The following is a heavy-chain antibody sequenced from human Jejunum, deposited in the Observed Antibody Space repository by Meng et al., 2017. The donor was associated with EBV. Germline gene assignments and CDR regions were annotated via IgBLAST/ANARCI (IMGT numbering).Heavy chain of an antibody. D-gene: IGHD2-8*01. CDR1: GFDFLNYA. CDR2: ISDTSERI. J-gene: IGHJ4*02. V-gene: IGHV3-23*04. CDR3: VKVNYWDLNEYSTFDS. Sequence: EVQLVESXXGLVQPGGSLRLSCAASGFDFLNYAMTWVRQAPGKGLEWITTISDTSERIYYADSVMGRFTVSRDNSKNTLSMQMDSLRADDTAIYYCVKVNYWDLNEYSTFDSWGQGTLVTVSS.